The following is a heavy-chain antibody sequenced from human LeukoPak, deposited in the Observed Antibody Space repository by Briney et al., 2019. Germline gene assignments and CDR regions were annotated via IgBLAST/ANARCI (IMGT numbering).Heavy chain of an antibody. CDR2: LRGGDDST. J-gene: IGHJ4*02. D-gene: IGHD2-15*01. Sequence: PGGSLRLSCTASGFTITSYVTSWVRQAPGKGLEWISSLRGGDDSTNYADSVKGRFAISTDNFKNTVYLQMNTLTVDDTALYYCVSRSGHWDFWGPGTLVTVSS. V-gene: IGHV3-23*01. CDR1: GFTITSYV. CDR3: VSRSGHWDF.